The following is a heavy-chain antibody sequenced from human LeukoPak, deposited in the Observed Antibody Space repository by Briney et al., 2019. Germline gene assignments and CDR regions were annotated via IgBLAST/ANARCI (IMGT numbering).Heavy chain of an antibody. CDR3: ARESYYESSGYYQNYYYYGMDV. CDR1: GFTFSSHW. V-gene: IGHV3-7*01. CDR2: IKQDGSEK. Sequence: GGSLRLSCAASGFTFSSHWMSWVRQAPGKGLEWVANIKQDGSEKYYVDSVKGRFTISRDNAKNSLYLQMNSLRAEDTAVYYCARESYYESSGYYQNYYYYGMDVWGQGTMVTVSS. D-gene: IGHD3-22*01. J-gene: IGHJ6*02.